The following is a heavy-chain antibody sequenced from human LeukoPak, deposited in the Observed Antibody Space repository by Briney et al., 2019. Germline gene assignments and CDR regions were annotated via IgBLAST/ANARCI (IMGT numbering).Heavy chain of an antibody. J-gene: IGHJ4*02. Sequence: GGSLRLSCAASGFTFSSYAMHWVRQAPGKGLEWVAVISYDGSNKYYADSVKGRFTISRDNSKNTLYLHMNSLRAADTALYYCAKPDGSGNPTFDYWGQGTLVTVSS. D-gene: IGHD3-10*01. CDR3: AKPDGSGNPTFDY. CDR2: ISYDGSNK. CDR1: GFTFSSYA. V-gene: IGHV3-30*04.